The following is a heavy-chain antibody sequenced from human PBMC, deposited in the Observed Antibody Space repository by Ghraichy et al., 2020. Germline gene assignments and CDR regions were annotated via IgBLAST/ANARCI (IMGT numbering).Heavy chain of an antibody. D-gene: IGHD5-12*01. Sequence: ASVKVSCKAFGFTFAGYAVHWVRQAPGQRLEWMGWINAGNGNTRYSQNFQGRVTITRDTSASTAYMELSSLRSEDTAVYYCERIRSGYELDYWGQGTLVTVSS. CDR1: GFTFAGYA. V-gene: IGHV1-3*01. CDR3: ERIRSGYELDY. J-gene: IGHJ4*02. CDR2: INAGNGNT.